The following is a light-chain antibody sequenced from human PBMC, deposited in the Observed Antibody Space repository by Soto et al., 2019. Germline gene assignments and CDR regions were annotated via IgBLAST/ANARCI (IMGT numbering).Light chain of an antibody. Sequence: DIQMTQSPSTLSASVGDRVTITCRASHTIGDWLAWYQQKPGKVPNLLISDASRLQSGVPSRFSGSGSGTEFTLTISSLQPDDFATYYCQQYYSYYQTFGQGTKVDIK. V-gene: IGKV1-5*01. J-gene: IGKJ1*01. CDR3: QQYYSYYQT. CDR1: HTIGDW. CDR2: DAS.